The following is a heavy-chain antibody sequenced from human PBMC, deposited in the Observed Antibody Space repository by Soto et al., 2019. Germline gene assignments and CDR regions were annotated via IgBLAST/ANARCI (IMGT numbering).Heavy chain of an antibody. CDR1: GGSISSGGYY. CDR3: ARGSYYDYVWGSYRYTWMGNWFDP. J-gene: IGHJ5*02. D-gene: IGHD3-16*02. V-gene: IGHV4-31*03. CDR2: IYYSGST. Sequence: SETLSLTCTVSGGSISSGGYYWSWIRQHPGKGLEWIGYIYYSGSTYYNPSLKSRVTISVDTSKNQFSLKLSSVTAADTAVYYCARGSYYDYVWGSYRYTWMGNWFDPWGQGTLVTVSS.